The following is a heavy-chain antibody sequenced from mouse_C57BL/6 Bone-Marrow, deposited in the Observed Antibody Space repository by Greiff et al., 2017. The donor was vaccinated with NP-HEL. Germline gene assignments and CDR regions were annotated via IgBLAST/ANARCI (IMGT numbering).Heavy chain of an antibody. V-gene: IGHV1-81*01. CDR3: ARGELTGTLYYFDY. D-gene: IGHD4-1*01. CDR1: GYTFTSYG. J-gene: IGHJ2*01. CDR2: IYPRSGNT. Sequence: VQLQQSGAELARPGASVKLSCKASGYTFTSYGISWVKQRTGQGLEWIGEIYPRSGNTYYNEKFKGKATLTADKSSSTAYMELRSLTSEDSAVYFCARGELTGTLYYFDYWGQGTTLTVSS.